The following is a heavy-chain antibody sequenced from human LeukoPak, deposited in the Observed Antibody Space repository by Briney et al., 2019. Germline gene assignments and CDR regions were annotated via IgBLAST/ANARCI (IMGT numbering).Heavy chain of an antibody. CDR1: GGSISSYY. Sequence: SETLSLTCTVSGGSISSYYWSWIRQPPGKGLEWIGDIYYSGSTNYNPSLKSRVNISVDTSKNQFSLKLSSVTAADTAVYYCARGYYDSSGDNWFDPWGQRTLVTVSS. D-gene: IGHD3-22*01. J-gene: IGHJ5*02. V-gene: IGHV4-59*01. CDR3: ARGYYDSSGDNWFDP. CDR2: IYYSGST.